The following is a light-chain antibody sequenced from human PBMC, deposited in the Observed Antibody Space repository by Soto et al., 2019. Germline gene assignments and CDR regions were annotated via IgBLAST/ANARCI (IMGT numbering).Light chain of an antibody. Sequence: DIQMTQSPSTLSGSVGDRVTITCRASQTISNYLAWYQQKPGKAPKSLIYAASTLQSGVPSKFSGSGSGTEFTLTISSLQSEDFAVYYCQQYNNWITFGQGTRLEIK. CDR1: QTISNY. CDR3: QQYNNWIT. J-gene: IGKJ5*01. CDR2: AAS. V-gene: IGKV1-16*02.